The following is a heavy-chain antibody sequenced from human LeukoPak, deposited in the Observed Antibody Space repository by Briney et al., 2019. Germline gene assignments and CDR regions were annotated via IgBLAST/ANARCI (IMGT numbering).Heavy chain of an antibody. CDR3: ARDGGRGYSCPFDY. V-gene: IGHV1-69*04. CDR1: GGTFSSYA. Sequence: ASVKVSCKASGGTFSSYAISWVRQAPGQGLEWMGRIIPILGIANYAQKFQGRVTITADKSTSTAYMELSSLRSGDTAVYYCARDGGRGYSCPFDYWGQGTLVTVSS. CDR2: IIPILGIA. J-gene: IGHJ4*02. D-gene: IGHD5-18*01.